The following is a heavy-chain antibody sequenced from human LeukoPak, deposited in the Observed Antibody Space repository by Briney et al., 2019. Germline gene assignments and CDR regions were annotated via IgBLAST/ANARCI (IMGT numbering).Heavy chain of an antibody. D-gene: IGHD4-23*01. V-gene: IGHV4-34*01. J-gene: IGHJ4*02. CDR3: ARVSYGGNSLDY. CDR2: INHRGST. CDR1: GGSFSGYY. Sequence: SETLSLTCAVYGGSFSGYYWSWIRQPPGKGLEWIGEINHRGSTNYNPSLKSRVTISVDTSKNQFSLKLSSVTAADTAVYYCARVSYGGNSLDYWGQGTLVTVSS.